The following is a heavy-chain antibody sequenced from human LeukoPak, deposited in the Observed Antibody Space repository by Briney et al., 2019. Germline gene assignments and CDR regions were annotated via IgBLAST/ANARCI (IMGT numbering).Heavy chain of an antibody. CDR2: TSDDGSAK. V-gene: IGHV3-30-3*01. J-gene: IGHJ4*02. CDR1: GFTFSSYA. CDR3: ARAPGGFHGDYSPISY. Sequence: GGSLRLSCAASGFTFSSYAMHWVRQAPGKGLQWLALTSDDGSAKYYADSVKGRFTISRDNSQNMLYLQMNSLRAEETAMYYCARAPGGFHGDYSPISYWSQGTLVTVSS. D-gene: IGHD4-17*01.